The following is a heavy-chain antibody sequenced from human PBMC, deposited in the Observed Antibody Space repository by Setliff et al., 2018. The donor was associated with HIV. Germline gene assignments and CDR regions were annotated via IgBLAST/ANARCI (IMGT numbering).Heavy chain of an antibody. CDR3: ATVTMVRLIGVYHMDV. V-gene: IGHV4-4*02. Sequence: SETLSLTCAVSGGSINGSNWWSWVRQPPGKGLEWIGEIYHSGSTNYNPSLKSRVTISVDKSNNQFSLKMNYVTATDAAVYYCATVTMVRLIGVYHMDVWGKGTPVTVSS. D-gene: IGHD3-10*01. CDR2: IYHSGST. J-gene: IGHJ6*03. CDR1: GGSINGSNW.